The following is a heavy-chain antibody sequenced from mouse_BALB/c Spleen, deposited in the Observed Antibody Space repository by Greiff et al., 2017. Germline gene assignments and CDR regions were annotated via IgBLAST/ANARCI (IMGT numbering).Heavy chain of an antibody. D-gene: IGHD2-10*02. Sequence: VQLQQSGPELVKPGASVKISCKASGYTFTDYNMHWVKQSHGKSLEWIGYIYPYNGGTGYNQKFKSKATLTVDNSSSTAYMELRSLTSEDSAVYYCALYGNYDYAMDYWGQGTSVTVSS. CDR2: IYPYNGGT. J-gene: IGHJ4*01. CDR3: ALYGNYDYAMDY. CDR1: GYTFTDYN. V-gene: IGHV1S29*02.